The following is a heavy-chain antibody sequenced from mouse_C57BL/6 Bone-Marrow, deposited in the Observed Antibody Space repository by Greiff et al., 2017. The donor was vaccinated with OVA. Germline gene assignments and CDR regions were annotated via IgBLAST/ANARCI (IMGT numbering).Heavy chain of an antibody. V-gene: IGHV1-9*01. CDR1: GYTFTGYW. D-gene: IGHD2-4*01. Sequence: VQLQQSGAELMKPGASVKLSCKATGYTFTGYWIEWVKQRPGHGLEWIGEILPGSGSTNYNEKFKGKATFTADTSSNTAYMQLSSLTTEDSATYYCATHYDYDGPFAYWGQGTLVTVSA. J-gene: IGHJ3*01. CDR2: ILPGSGST. CDR3: ATHYDYDGPFAY.